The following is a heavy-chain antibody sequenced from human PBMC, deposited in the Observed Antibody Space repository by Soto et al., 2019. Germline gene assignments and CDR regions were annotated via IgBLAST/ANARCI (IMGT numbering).Heavy chain of an antibody. CDR3: AKGGNITT. J-gene: IGHJ4*02. CDR2: ISGSDGST. D-gene: IGHD1-26*01. Sequence: EVQLLESGGGLVQPGGSLRLSCAASGFTFSSYAMSWVRQAPGKGLEWVSVISGSDGSTYYADSVKGRFTISRDNSKNTLYLKRNSLRAEDRAVYNCAKGGNITTGGRGTLVTFS. CDR1: GFTFSSYA. V-gene: IGHV3-23*01.